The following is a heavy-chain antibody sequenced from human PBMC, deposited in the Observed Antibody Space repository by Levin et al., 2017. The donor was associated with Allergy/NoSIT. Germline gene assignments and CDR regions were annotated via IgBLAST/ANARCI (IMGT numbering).Heavy chain of an antibody. Sequence: GGSLRLSCRASGFNFGDYSINWVRQAPGKGLEWVGFIRSKNYGGTTEYAASVKGSFTISSADSKRIAYLQMNSLKAEATAEYYCTRGCSSTSCYLGMDVWGQGSTVTVSS. CDR1: GFNFGDYS. CDR2: IRSKNYGGTT. D-gene: IGHD2-2*01. CDR3: TRGCSSTSCYLGMDV. V-gene: IGHV3-49*04. J-gene: IGHJ6*02.